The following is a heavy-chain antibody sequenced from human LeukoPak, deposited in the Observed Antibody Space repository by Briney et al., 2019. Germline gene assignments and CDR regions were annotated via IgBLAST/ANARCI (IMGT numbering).Heavy chain of an antibody. J-gene: IGHJ4*02. CDR3: ARYRNDFTSGSSRRDFDS. Sequence: GGSLRLSCAASGFTFSDYAMIWVRQAPGKGLEWVSAISNTGDGPYYADSVKGRFTISRDNSKNTLFLQMNDLRAEDTALYYSARYRNDFTSGSSRRDFDSWGQGTLVTVSS. D-gene: IGHD3-10*01. CDR2: ISNTGDGP. V-gene: IGHV3-23*01. CDR1: GFTFSDYA.